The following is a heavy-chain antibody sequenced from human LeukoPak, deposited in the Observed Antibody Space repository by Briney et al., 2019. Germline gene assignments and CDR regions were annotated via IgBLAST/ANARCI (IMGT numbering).Heavy chain of an antibody. D-gene: IGHD6-13*01. CDR3: VAAAGHYYYYYGMDV. Sequence: GRSLRLSCAASGFTFDDYAMHWVRQAPGKGLEWVSGISWNSGSIGYADSVKGRFTISRDNAKNSLYLQMNSLRAEDTAVYYCVAAAGHYYYYYGMDVWGQGTTVTVSS. J-gene: IGHJ6*02. CDR2: ISWNSGSI. CDR1: GFTFDDYA. V-gene: IGHV3-9*01.